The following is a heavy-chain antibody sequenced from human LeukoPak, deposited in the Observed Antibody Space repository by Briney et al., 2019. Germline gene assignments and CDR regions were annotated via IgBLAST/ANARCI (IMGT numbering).Heavy chain of an antibody. J-gene: IGHJ4*02. CDR3: ARDAAVLRFLEWLTRKDYFDY. Sequence: GASVKVSRKASGYTFTSYGISWVRQAPGQGLEWMGWISAYNGNTNYAQKLQGRVTMTTDTSTSTAYMELRSLRSDDTAVYYCARDAAVLRFLEWLTRKDYFDYWGQGTLVTVSS. CDR1: GYTFTSYG. CDR2: ISAYNGNT. D-gene: IGHD3-3*01. V-gene: IGHV1-18*01.